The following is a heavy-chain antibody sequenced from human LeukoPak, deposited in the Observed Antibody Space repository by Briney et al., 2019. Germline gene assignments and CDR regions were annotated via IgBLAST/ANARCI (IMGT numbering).Heavy chain of an antibody. V-gene: IGHV4-59*08. Sequence: SETLSLTCTVSGGSISSYYWSWIRQPPGKGLEWIGYIYYSGSTNYNPSLKSRVTISIDTSKNQFSLKLSSVTAADTAVYYCARPGSYFWYFDLWGRGTLVTVSS. D-gene: IGHD1-26*01. CDR1: GGSISSYY. J-gene: IGHJ2*01. CDR2: IYYSGST. CDR3: ARPGSYFWYFDL.